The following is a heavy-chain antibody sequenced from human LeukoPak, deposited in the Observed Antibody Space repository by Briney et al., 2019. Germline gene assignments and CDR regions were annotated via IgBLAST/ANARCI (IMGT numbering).Heavy chain of an antibody. Sequence: GGSLRLSCAASGFTFSNVWMGWFRQAPGKGLEWVGRIRKATEGGATDYAAPVQGRFTISRDDSSKTLYLQMNSLKTEDTAVYFCASAWWGSQCTGLDYWGREPWSPSRQ. CDR2: IRKATEGGAT. V-gene: IGHV3-15*01. J-gene: IGHJ4*02. CDR1: GFTFSNVW. D-gene: IGHD3-16*01. CDR3: ASAWWGSQCTGLDY.